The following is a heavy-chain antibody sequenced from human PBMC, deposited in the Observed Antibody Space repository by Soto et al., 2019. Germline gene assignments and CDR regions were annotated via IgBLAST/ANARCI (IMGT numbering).Heavy chain of an antibody. V-gene: IGHV4-31*03. CDR3: ARLQLEMATTPPVYYFDY. CDR1: GGSISSGGYY. Sequence: SETLSLTCTVSGGSISSGGYYWSWIRQHPGKGLEWIGYIYYSGGTYYNPSLKSRVTISVDTSKNQFSLKLSSVTAADTAVYYCARLQLEMATTPPVYYFDYWGQGTLVTVSS. D-gene: IGHD1-1*01. J-gene: IGHJ4*02. CDR2: IYYSGGT.